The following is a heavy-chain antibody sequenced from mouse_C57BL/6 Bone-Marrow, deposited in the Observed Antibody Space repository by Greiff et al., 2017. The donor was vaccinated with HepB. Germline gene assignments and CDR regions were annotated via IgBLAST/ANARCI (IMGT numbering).Heavy chain of an antibody. CDR3: TSITTVGRRWFAY. Sequence: EVKLVESGGGLVQPGGSMKLSCAASGFTFSDAWMDWVRQSPEKGPEWVAEIRNKANNHATYYAESVKGRFTISRDDSKSSVYLQMNSLRAEDTGIYYCTSITTVGRRWFAYWGQGTLVTVSA. V-gene: IGHV6-6*01. J-gene: IGHJ3*01. D-gene: IGHD1-1*01. CDR1: GFTFSDAW. CDR2: IRNKANNHAT.